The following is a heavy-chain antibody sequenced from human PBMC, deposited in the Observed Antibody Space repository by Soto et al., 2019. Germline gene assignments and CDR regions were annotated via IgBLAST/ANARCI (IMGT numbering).Heavy chain of an antibody. D-gene: IGHD1-26*01. V-gene: IGHV3-30-3*01. Sequence: GGSLRLSCAASGFTFSSFAMHWVRQVPGMGLEWVAVISYDGNNKFYGDSVKGRFTISRDNSKTALYLQMNSLRAEDTATYYCARGGTGTVGNWFDPWGQGTLVTVSS. CDR3: ARGGTGTVGNWFDP. CDR1: GFTFSSFA. J-gene: IGHJ5*02. CDR2: ISYDGNNK.